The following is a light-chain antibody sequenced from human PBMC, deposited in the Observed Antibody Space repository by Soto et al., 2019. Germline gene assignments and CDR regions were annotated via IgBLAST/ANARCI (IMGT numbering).Light chain of an antibody. CDR3: QHRSNWLA. CDR2: YAS. Sequence: EVVLTQSPATLSLSPGQRASLYCRPSHSVGTNFMWYQQNPGQPPRLLISYASNSATGIPGRFSGGGSGTDFTLTITSLEPEDFAVYYCQHRSNWLAFGGGTKVDIK. CDR1: HSVGTN. V-gene: IGKV3-11*01. J-gene: IGKJ4*01.